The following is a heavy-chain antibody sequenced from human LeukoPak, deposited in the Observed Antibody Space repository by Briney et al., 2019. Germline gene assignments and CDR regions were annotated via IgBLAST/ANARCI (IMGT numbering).Heavy chain of an antibody. V-gene: IGHV3-21*01. J-gene: IGHJ4*02. Sequence: TPGGSLRLSCAASGFTFSSYSMNWVSQAPGKGLEWVSSISSSSSYIYYADSVKGRFTISRDNAKNSLYLQMNSLRAEDTAVYYCARDRHVVVTATFDYWGQGTLVTVSS. D-gene: IGHD2-21*02. CDR3: ARDRHVVVTATFDY. CDR2: ISSSSSYI. CDR1: GFTFSSYS.